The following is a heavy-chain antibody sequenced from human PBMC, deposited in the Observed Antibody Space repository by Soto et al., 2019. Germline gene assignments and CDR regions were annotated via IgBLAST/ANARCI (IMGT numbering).Heavy chain of an antibody. CDR1: GGSISSGGYY. CDR3: ARERGYSAIYGMDV. V-gene: IGHV4-31*03. D-gene: IGHD2-21*01. J-gene: IGHJ6*02. Sequence: QVQLQESGPGLVKPSQTLSLTCTVSGGSISSGGYYWSWIRQHPGKGLEWIGYIYYSGSTSYNPSLKSRVTTSVVPSKNQVSLKLSSVTAADTAVYYCARERGYSAIYGMDVWGQGTTVTVSS. CDR2: IYYSGST.